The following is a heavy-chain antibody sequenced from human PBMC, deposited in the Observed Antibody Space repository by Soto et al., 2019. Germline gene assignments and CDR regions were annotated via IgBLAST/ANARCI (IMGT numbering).Heavy chain of an antibody. CDR3: ARGRGRYSSGWSWFDP. J-gene: IGHJ5*02. CDR2: IFQSGST. Sequence: QVQLQESGPGLVEPSGTLSLTCGVSGGTIRSPDWWTWVRQPPGKGLEWIGEIFQSGSTNYTPSLESRGNISVDKSKNQFSLTLTSVTAADTAVYFCARGRGRYSSGWSWFDPWGQGILVTVSS. CDR1: GGTIRSPDW. V-gene: IGHV4-4*02. D-gene: IGHD6-19*01.